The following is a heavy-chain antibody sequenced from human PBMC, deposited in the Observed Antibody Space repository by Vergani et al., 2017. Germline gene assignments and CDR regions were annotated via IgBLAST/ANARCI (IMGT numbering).Heavy chain of an antibody. CDR2: INHSGST. Sequence: QVQLPQWGAGLLKPSETLSLTCAVYGGSFSGYYWSWIRQPPGKGLEWIGEINHSGSTNYNPSLKSRVTISVDTSKNQFSLKLSSVTAADTAVYYCARERSYDFWSGYYTWGQGTLVTVSS. CDR1: GGSFSGYY. D-gene: IGHD3-3*01. V-gene: IGHV4-34*01. CDR3: ARERSYDFWSGYYT. J-gene: IGHJ5*02.